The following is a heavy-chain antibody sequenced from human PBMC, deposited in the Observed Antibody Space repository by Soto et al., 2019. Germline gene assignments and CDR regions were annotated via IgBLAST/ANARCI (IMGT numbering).Heavy chain of an antibody. V-gene: IGHV3-23*01. Sequence: EVQVLESGGDLVQPGGSLRLSCAASGFTFSNYAMNWVRQAPGKGPEWVSGISAGRSTYYADSVKGRFTISRDNSKSNLFLQMDSLRAEDTALYYCTKLRGDPVWGKGTTGTVSS. J-gene: IGHJ6*04. CDR2: ISAGRST. D-gene: IGHD4-17*01. CDR1: GFTFSNYA. CDR3: TKLRGDPV.